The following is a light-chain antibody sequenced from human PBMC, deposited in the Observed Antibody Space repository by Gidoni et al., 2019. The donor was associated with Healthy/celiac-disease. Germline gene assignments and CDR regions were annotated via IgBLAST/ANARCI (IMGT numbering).Light chain of an antibody. Sequence: SVLTQPPSVTGAPGQRVTISCTGSSSNIGAGDDVHWSQQLPGTAPKLLISGNSNRPSGVPDLFSGSKSGTSASLAITGLQAEDEADYYCQSYDSSLSGFYVFGTGTKVTVL. CDR2: GNS. CDR1: SSNIGAGDD. J-gene: IGLJ1*01. CDR3: QSYDSSLSGFYV. V-gene: IGLV1-40*01.